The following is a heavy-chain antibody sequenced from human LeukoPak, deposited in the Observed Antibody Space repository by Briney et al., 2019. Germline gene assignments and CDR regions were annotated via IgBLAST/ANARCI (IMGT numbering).Heavy chain of an antibody. CDR1: GFTFGSNA. J-gene: IGHJ4*02. CDR2: ISDTGDTT. CDR3: AKAGSNPDTALDY. V-gene: IGHV3-23*01. Sequence: QTGGSLRLSCAASGFTFGSNAMTWARQAPGKGLEWVSVISDTGDTTYYADSVKGRFTISRDNSKNTLYLQMNSLRAEDTGVYYCAKAGSNPDTALDYWGQGTQLTVSS. D-gene: IGHD3-16*02.